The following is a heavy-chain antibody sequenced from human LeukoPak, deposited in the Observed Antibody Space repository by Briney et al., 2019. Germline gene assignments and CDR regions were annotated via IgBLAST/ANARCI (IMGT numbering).Heavy chain of an antibody. CDR1: TFTFNDDY. Sequence: GGSLRLSCVASTFTFNDDYMSWIRQAPGKGLEWISYTDNSGSTIYDADSVKGRFRVSRDNAKNSIYLQMNSLRVEDSAVYYCAREKVGTVANFDSWGQGTLVIVSS. D-gene: IGHD6-19*01. CDR2: TDNSGSTI. J-gene: IGHJ4*02. V-gene: IGHV3-11*01. CDR3: AREKVGTVANFDS.